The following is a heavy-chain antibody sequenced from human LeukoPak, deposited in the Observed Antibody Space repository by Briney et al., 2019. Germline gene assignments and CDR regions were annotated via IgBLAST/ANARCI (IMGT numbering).Heavy chain of an antibody. Sequence: GGSLRLSCAASGFTFSSYWMSWVRQAPGKGLEWVANIKQDGSEKYYVDSVKGRFTISRDNTKNSLYLQMNSLRAEDTAVYYCARGGSSWPFDYWGQGTLVTVSS. J-gene: IGHJ4*02. D-gene: IGHD6-13*01. CDR1: GFTFSSYW. V-gene: IGHV3-7*01. CDR2: IKQDGSEK. CDR3: ARGGSSWPFDY.